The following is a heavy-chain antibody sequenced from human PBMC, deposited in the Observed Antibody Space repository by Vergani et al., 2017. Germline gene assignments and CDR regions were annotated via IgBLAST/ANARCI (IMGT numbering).Heavy chain of an antibody. V-gene: IGHV4-38-2*01. CDR3: ARGDFWSGYDRPWFDP. CDR2: IYHSGST. J-gene: IGHJ5*02. CDR1: GYSISSGYY. Sequence: QVQLQESGPGLVKPSETLSLTCAVSGYSISSGYYWGWIRQPPGKGLEWIGSIYHSGSTYYNPSLKSRVTISVDTSKNQFSLKLSSVTAADTAVYYGARGDFWSGYDRPWFDPWGQGTLVTVSS. D-gene: IGHD3-3*01.